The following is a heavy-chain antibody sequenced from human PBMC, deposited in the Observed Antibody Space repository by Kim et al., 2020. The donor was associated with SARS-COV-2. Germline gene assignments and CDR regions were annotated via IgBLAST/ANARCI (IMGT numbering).Heavy chain of an antibody. Sequence: ASVKVSCKASRYSFSGYYIYWVRQAPGHGLEWMGWINPNTGATKQAQNFQGRVTMTRDTSSSTAYMEVSSLRPHDTAVYYCARGYSYGNYYAIDVWGRGTTVTVSS. V-gene: IGHV1-2*02. CDR1: RYSFSGYY. CDR3: ARGYSYGNYYAIDV. CDR2: INPNTGAT. J-gene: IGHJ6*02. D-gene: IGHD5-18*01.